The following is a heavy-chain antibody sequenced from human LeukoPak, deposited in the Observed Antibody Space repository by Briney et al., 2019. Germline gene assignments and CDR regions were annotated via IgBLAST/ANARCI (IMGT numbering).Heavy chain of an antibody. CDR3: ARSYYYYDSSGYYRHYYYYGMDV. J-gene: IGHJ6*02. V-gene: IGHV4-59*01. CDR1: GGSISSYY. Sequence: PSETLSLTCTVSGGSISSYYWSWIRQPPGKGLEWIGYIYYSGSTNYNPSLKSRVTISVDTSKNQFSLKLSSVTAADTAVYYCARSYYYYDSSGYYRHYYYYGMDVWGQGTTVTVSS. CDR2: IYYSGST. D-gene: IGHD3-22*01.